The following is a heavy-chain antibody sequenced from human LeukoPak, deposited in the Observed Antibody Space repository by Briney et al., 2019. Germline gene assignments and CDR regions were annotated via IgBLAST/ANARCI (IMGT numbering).Heavy chain of an antibody. J-gene: IGHJ4*02. CDR3: ARDVGGQWNY. Sequence: ASVKVSCKTSGYTFTGYYLHWVRQAPGQGLEWMGWINPNSGGTNYAQKFQGRVTMTRDTSITTAYMELTRLRSDDTAVYYCARDVGGQWNYWGQGTLVTVSS. V-gene: IGHV1-2*02. D-gene: IGHD6-19*01. CDR1: GYTFTGYY. CDR2: INPNSGGT.